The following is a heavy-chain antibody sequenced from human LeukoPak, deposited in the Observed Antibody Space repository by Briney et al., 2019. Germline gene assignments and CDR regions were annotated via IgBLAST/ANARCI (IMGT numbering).Heavy chain of an antibody. CDR1: GFTFSSYS. CDR3: AKESTRYYDSSGSHPFDI. Sequence: GGSLRLSCAASGFTFSSYSMNWVRQAPGKGLEWVSYISSSSSTTYYADSVKGRFTISRDNSKNTLYLQMNSLRAEDTAVYYCAKESTRYYDSSGSHPFDIWGQGTMVTVSS. D-gene: IGHD3-22*01. V-gene: IGHV3-48*01. CDR2: ISSSSSTT. J-gene: IGHJ3*02.